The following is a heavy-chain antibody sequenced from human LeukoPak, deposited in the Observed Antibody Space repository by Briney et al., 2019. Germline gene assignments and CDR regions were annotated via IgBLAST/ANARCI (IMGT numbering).Heavy chain of an antibody. J-gene: IGHJ4*02. D-gene: IGHD5-24*01. CDR2: IYYSGST. CDR1: GGSISSSSYY. V-gene: IGHV4-39*01. Sequence: PSETLSLTCTVSGGSISSSSYYWGWIRQPPGKGLEWIGSIYYSGSTYYNPSLKSRVTISVDTSKNQFSLKLSSVTAADTAMYYCAKSNGYSLIDYWGQGTLVTVSS. CDR3: AKSNGYSLIDY.